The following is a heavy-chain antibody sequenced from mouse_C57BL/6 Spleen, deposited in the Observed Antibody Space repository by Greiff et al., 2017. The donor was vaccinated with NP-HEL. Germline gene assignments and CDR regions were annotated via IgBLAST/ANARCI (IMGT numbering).Heavy chain of an antibody. J-gene: IGHJ2*01. CDR2: IWSGGST. CDR1: GFSLTSYG. Sequence: QVQLKESGPGLVQPSQSLSITCTVSGFSLTSYGVHWVRQPPGKGLEWLGVIWSGGSTDYNAAFISRLSISKDNSKSQVFFKMNSLQADDTAIYYCAKNSGTDYFDYWGQGTTLTVSS. V-gene: IGHV2-4*01. D-gene: IGHD4-1*01. CDR3: AKNSGTDYFDY.